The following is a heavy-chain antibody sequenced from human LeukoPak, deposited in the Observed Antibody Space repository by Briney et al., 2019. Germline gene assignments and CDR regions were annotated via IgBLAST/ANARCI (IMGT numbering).Heavy chain of an antibody. CDR1: GFTFNTYA. J-gene: IGHJ4*02. D-gene: IGHD6-19*01. CDR2: ICGSGGCT. Sequence: GGSLRLSCEASGFTFNTYAIYCVRQAPGKRLEWVSGICGSGGCTYYADSVKGRFTISRDNSKNTVYLQMNSLTADDTAVYYCAKTTVGYSSGRYPGWPADCWGQGTLVTVSS. CDR3: AKTTVGYSSGRYPGWPADC. V-gene: IGHV3-23*01.